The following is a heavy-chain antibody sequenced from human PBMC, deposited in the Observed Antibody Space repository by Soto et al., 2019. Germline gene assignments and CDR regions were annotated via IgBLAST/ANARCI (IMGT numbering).Heavy chain of an antibody. V-gene: IGHV3-7*01. D-gene: IGHD3-10*01. CDR3: ARDSGYGSGNSVNHYLDC. CDR2: IKTDASEK. CDR1: GFTLRSYW. J-gene: IGHJ4*01. Sequence: HPGGSLRLSCAASGFTLRSYWMSWVRQAPGKGLEWLATIKTDASEKKYVDSVKGRFTVFRDNAKNSLYLQMDSLRAEDTAVSYCARDSGYGSGNSVNHYLDCWGRGTLVTVSS.